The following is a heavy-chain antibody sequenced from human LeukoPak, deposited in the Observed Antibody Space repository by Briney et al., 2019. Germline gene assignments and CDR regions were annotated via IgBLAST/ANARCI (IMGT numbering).Heavy chain of an antibody. Sequence: SETLSLTCTVSGGSISSTSYHWGWIRQSPGKGLEWIGHIYYSGSTFYYPSLKGRVTISLDTSKNQFSLTLNSMTAADTAVYYCAREDSTRAFDIWGQGTMVTASS. CDR2: IYYSGST. CDR3: AREDSTRAFDI. D-gene: IGHD5/OR15-5a*01. V-gene: IGHV4-39*07. CDR1: GGSISSTSYH. J-gene: IGHJ3*02.